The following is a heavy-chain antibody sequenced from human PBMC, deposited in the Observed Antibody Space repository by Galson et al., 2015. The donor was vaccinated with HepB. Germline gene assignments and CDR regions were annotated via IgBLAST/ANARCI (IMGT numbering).Heavy chain of an antibody. D-gene: IGHD2-21*02. Sequence: SVKVSCKASGYTFTSYAMNWVRQAPGQGLEWMGWINTNTGNPTYAQGFTGRFVFSLDTSVSTAYLQISSLKAEDTAVYYCARGGDCGGDCYSDFDYWGQGTLVTVSS. CDR3: ARGGDCGGDCYSDFDY. J-gene: IGHJ4*02. CDR1: GYTFTSYA. V-gene: IGHV7-4-1*02. CDR2: INTNTGNP.